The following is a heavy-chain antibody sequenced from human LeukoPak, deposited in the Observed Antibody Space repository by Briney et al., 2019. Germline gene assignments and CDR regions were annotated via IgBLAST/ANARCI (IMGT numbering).Heavy chain of an antibody. J-gene: IGHJ5*02. Sequence: SVKVSCKASGGSFSSNIIGWVRQAPGQGLEWMGGIVPIFGKTKYAQKFQGRVTITTDESSSTAYMELGSLRSDDTAIYYCARGWGIPAPISWFDPWGQGTLVTVS. CDR2: IVPIFGKT. CDR1: GGSFSSNI. CDR3: ARGWGIPAPISWFDP. D-gene: IGHD2-2*01. V-gene: IGHV1-69*05.